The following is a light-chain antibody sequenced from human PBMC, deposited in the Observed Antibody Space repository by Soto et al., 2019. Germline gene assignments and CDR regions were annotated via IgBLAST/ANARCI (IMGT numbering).Light chain of an antibody. CDR3: QQYANLPLT. CDR1: QSLNIIY. J-gene: IGKJ4*02. Sequence: SPGTVSLSQGERTTLSCRPSQSLNIIYLAWYQQRPGQAPRLLIFGASARATGFPDRFSGSGSGTDFTLTISRLQPEDFAVYYCQQYANLPLTFGEGTKVDI. V-gene: IGKV3-20*01. CDR2: GAS.